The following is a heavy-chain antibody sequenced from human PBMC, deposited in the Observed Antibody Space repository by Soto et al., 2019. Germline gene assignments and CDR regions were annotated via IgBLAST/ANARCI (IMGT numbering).Heavy chain of an antibody. CDR2: ISSSSSYI. D-gene: IGHD2-15*01. V-gene: IGHV3-21*01. CDR1: GFTFSSYS. CDR3: ARDTVVVAATRYYYYGMDG. J-gene: IGHJ6*01. Sequence: GGSLRLSCAASGFTFSSYSMNWVRQAPGKGLEWVSSISSSSSYIYYADSVKGRFTISRDNAKNSLYLQMNSLRAEDTAVYYCARDTVVVAATRYYYYGMDGWGQGTTVPVAS.